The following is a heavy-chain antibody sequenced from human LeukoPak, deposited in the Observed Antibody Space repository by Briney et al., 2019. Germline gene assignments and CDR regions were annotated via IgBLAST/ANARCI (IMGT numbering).Heavy chain of an antibody. CDR2: IYPGDSDT. CDR1: GYSFTSYW. D-gene: IGHD3-22*01. J-gene: IGHJ3*02. CDR3: ARNLQYSYDSSGYLDAFDI. Sequence: GESLKISCKGSGYSFTSYWIGWVRQLPGKGLEWMGIIYPGDSDTRYSPSFQGQVTISADKSISTAYLQWSSLKASDTAMYYCARNLQYSYDSSGYLDAFDIWGQGTMVTVSS. V-gene: IGHV5-51*01.